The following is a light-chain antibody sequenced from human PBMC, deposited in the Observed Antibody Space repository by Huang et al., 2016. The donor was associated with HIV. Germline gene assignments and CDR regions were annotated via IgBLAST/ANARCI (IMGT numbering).Light chain of an antibody. CDR1: QSVSSN. CDR3: QQYNNWPRT. Sequence: EIVMRQSPATLSASPGERATLSCTASQSVSSNVAWFQQKAGQAPRLLIYGAYTRATGLPARFSGSGSGTDFTLTISSLQSEDFAFYYCQQYNNWPRTFGQGTKVEI. CDR2: GAY. V-gene: IGKV3-15*01. J-gene: IGKJ1*01.